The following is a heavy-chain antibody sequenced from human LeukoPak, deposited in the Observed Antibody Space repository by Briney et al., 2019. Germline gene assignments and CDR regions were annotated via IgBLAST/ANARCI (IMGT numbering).Heavy chain of an antibody. J-gene: IGHJ4*02. Sequence: SETLSLTCTVSGGSMSSGGYYWSWIRQHPGKGLEWIGYIYYSGSTYYNPSLKSRVTISVDTSKNQFSLKLSSVTAADTAVYYCARFAYGGNGIKNWGQGTLVTVSS. CDR3: ARFAYGGNGIKN. CDR1: GGSMSSGGYY. CDR2: IYYSGST. V-gene: IGHV4-31*03. D-gene: IGHD4-23*01.